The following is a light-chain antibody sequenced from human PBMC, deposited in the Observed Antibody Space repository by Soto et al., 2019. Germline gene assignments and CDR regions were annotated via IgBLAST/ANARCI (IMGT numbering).Light chain of an antibody. CDR3: QPRSNWPRT. CDR1: QSVSSY. J-gene: IGKJ1*01. V-gene: IGKV3-11*01. Sequence: EIVLTQSPATLSLSPGERATLSCRASQSVSSYLAWYQQRPGQAPRLLIYDASNRATGIPARFSGSGSVTDFTRTISSLEPEAFAVYYCQPRSNWPRTFCQGTKVEIK. CDR2: DAS.